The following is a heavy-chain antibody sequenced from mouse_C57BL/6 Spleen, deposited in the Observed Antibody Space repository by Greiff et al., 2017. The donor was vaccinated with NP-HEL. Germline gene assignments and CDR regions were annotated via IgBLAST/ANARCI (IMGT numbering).Heavy chain of an antibody. D-gene: IGHD3-1*01. CDR2: IDPEDGET. V-gene: IGHV14-2*01. CDR1: GFNIKDYY. Sequence: EVQLQQSGAELVKPGASVKLSCTASGFNIKDYYMHWVKQRTEQGLEWIGRIDPEDGETKHAPKFQGKATITADTSSKTAYLQLSSLTSEDTAVYYCAREQGGLRYYFDYWGQGTTLTVSS. J-gene: IGHJ2*01. CDR3: AREQGGLRYYFDY.